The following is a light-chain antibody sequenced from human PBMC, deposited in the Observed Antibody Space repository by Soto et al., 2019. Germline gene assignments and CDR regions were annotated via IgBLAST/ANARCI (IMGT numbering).Light chain of an antibody. CDR1: QSISSW. CDR3: QQYNSYPCT. CDR2: NAS. V-gene: IGKV1-5*03. Sequence: DIQMTQSPSTLSASVGDRVTLTCRASQSISSWLAWYQQKPGKAPNLLIYNASYLDSGVPSRFSGSGSGTDFTLTISNPHPDDFVSYYCQQYNSYPCTFGQGTKLEIK. J-gene: IGKJ2*02.